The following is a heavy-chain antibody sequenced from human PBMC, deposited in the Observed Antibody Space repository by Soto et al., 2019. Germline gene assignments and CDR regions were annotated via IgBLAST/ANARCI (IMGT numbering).Heavy chain of an antibody. Sequence: LRLSCAASGFTVSSNYMSWVRQAPGKGLEWVSVIYSGGSTYYADSVKGRFTISRDNSKNTLYLQMNSLRAEDTAVYYCARDADRYCTNGVCYPAIYFDYWGQGTLVTVSS. J-gene: IGHJ4*02. CDR1: GFTVSSNY. V-gene: IGHV3-53*01. CDR3: ARDADRYCTNGVCYPAIYFDY. D-gene: IGHD2-8*01. CDR2: IYSGGST.